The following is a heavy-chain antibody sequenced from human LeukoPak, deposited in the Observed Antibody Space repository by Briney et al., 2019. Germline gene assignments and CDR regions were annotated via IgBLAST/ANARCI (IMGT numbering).Heavy chain of an antibody. Sequence: GASVKVSCKVSGYTLTELSMHWVRQAPGQGLEWMGWIDPNSGGTNYAQKFQGRVTMTRDTSISTAYMELSRLRSDDTAVYYCASSPRSYYYGMDVWGQGTTVTVSS. J-gene: IGHJ6*02. CDR3: ASSPRSYYYGMDV. CDR2: IDPNSGGT. CDR1: GYTLTELS. V-gene: IGHV1-2*02.